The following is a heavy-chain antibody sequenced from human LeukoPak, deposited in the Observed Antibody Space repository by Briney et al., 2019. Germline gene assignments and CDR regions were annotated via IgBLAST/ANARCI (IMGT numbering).Heavy chain of an antibody. Sequence: PGGSLRLSCAASGFTFSSYAMSWVRQAPGKGLEWVSAISGSGGSTYYADSVKGRFTISRDNSKNTLYLQMNSLRAEDTAVYYCAKDDKVVVSYNWFDPWGQGTLVTVSS. CDR1: GFTFSSYA. D-gene: IGHD3-22*01. CDR3: AKDDKVVVSYNWFDP. J-gene: IGHJ5*02. CDR2: ISGSGGST. V-gene: IGHV3-23*01.